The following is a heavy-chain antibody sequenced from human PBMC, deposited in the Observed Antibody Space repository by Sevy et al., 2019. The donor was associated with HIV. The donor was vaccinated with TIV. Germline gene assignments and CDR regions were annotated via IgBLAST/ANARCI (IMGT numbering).Heavy chain of an antibody. Sequence: GGSLRLSCAASGLTVSTNYINWVRQAPGKGLEWVSSIYSGGNTYYADSVKGRFTISRDNSKNTLYLQMNSLRADDTAVYYWAGGGPGSGWAGGGAFDIWGQGTMVTVSS. V-gene: IGHV3-53*01. CDR3: AGGGPGSGWAGGGAFDI. D-gene: IGHD6-19*01. CDR1: GLTVSTNY. CDR2: IYSGGNT. J-gene: IGHJ3*02.